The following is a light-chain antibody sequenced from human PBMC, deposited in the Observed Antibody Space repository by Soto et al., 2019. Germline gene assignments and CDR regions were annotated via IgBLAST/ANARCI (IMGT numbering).Light chain of an antibody. J-gene: IGLJ2*01. Sequence: QSALTQPASVSGSPGQSITISCTGTSSDVGGYNCVSWYQQYAGKAPKLMIYDVSNRPSGVSNRFSGSKSGNTASLTISGLQAEDEADYYCSSYTGRGTLVFGGGTKLTVL. CDR3: SSYTGRGTLV. CDR2: DVS. V-gene: IGLV2-14*01. CDR1: SSDVGGYNC.